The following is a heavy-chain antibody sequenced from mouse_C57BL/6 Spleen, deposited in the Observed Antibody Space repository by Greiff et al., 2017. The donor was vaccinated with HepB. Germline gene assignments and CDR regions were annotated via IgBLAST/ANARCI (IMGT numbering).Heavy chain of an antibody. CDR1: GYAFSSYW. CDR2: IYPGDGDT. J-gene: IGHJ2*01. V-gene: IGHV1-80*01. Sequence: VQLQQSGAELVKPGASVKISCKASGYAFSSYWMNWVKQRPGKGLEWIGQIYPGDGDTNYNGKFKGKATLTADKSSSTAYMQLSSLTSEDSAVYFCARTGYYSNYDYWGQGTTLTVSS. CDR3: ARTGYYSNYDY. D-gene: IGHD2-5*01.